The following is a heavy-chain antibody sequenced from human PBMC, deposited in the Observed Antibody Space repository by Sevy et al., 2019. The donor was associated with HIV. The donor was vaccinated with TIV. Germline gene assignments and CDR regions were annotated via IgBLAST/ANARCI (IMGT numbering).Heavy chain of an antibody. J-gene: IGHJ3*01. D-gene: IGHD5-18*01. CDR1: GFTFSSYA. Sequence: GGSLRLSCAASGFTFSSYAMSWVRQAPGKGLEWVSAISGSGDSRYYADSVKGRFTISRDNSQNTLFLQMNSLRAEDTAVYYCSRDTLFTTMAPLRYAFDLWGQGTRVTVSS. CDR3: SRDTLFTTMAPLRYAFDL. V-gene: IGHV3-23*01. CDR2: ISGSGDSR.